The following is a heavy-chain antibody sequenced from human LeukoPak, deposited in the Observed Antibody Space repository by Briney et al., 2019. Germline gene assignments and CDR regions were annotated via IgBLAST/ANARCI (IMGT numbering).Heavy chain of an antibody. Sequence: GGSLRLSCAASGFIFNNYGLIWVRQAPGKGLEWVSAISNDGGGTQYADFVEGRFTISRDNSKNTLFLQMSSLRAEGTALYYCAKGSSGYFADLWGQGTLVTVSS. D-gene: IGHD3-22*01. CDR3: AKGSSGYFADL. V-gene: IGHV3-23*01. CDR1: GFIFNNYG. J-gene: IGHJ5*02. CDR2: ISNDGGGT.